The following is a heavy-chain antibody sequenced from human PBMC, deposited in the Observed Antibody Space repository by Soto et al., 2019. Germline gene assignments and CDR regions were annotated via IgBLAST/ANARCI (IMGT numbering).Heavy chain of an antibody. CDR2: INPSGGST. D-gene: IGHD3-10*01. CDR3: ARATYYYGSGSYSPLYYFDY. J-gene: IGHJ4*02. CDR1: GYTFTSYY. Sequence: GASVKVSCKASGYTFTSYYMHWVRQAPGQGLEWMGIINPSGGSTSYAQKFQGRVTMTRDTSTSTVYMELSSLRSEDTAVYYCARATYYYGSGSYSPLYYFDYWGQGTLVTVSS. V-gene: IGHV1-46*01.